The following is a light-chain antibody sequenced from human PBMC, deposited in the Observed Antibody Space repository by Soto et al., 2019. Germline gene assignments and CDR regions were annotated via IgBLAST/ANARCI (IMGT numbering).Light chain of an antibody. CDR3: QQSYSTPYT. CDR2: AAS. CDR1: QSISSY. Sequence: DIQMTQSPSSLSASVGDRVTITCRASQSISSYLNWYQQKPGKAPKLLIYAASSLQSGVPSRFSGSGSGTDFTLTISSLQPEDSGTYYCQQSYSTPYTFGQGTKLEIK. J-gene: IGKJ2*01. V-gene: IGKV1-39*01.